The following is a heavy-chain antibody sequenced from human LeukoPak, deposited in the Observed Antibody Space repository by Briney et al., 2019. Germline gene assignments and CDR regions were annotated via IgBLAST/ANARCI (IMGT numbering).Heavy chain of an antibody. D-gene: IGHD5-18*01. CDR1: GFTFDDYG. Sequence: PGGSLRLSCAASGFTFDDYGMSWVRQAPGKGLEWVSSISSSSSYIFYADSVKGRFTTSRDNAKNSLYLQMNSLRAEDTAVYYCARSNLRTAMVTRWVDYWGQGTLVTVSS. J-gene: IGHJ4*02. CDR3: ARSNLRTAMVTRWVDY. CDR2: ISSSSSYI. V-gene: IGHV3-21*01.